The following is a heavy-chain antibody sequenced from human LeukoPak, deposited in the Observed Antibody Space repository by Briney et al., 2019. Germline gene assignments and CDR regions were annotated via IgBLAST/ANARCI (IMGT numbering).Heavy chain of an antibody. D-gene: IGHD4/OR15-4a*01. CDR1: GGSLSSGSYY. J-gene: IGHJ5*02. CDR3: ARGGAGGIPFDP. CDR2: IYTSGST. V-gene: IGHV4-61*02. Sequence: NPSQTLFLPCTGSGGSLSSGSYYWSWIRQPAGKGLEWIGRIYTSGSTNYNPSLKSPVTIPVDTSKNQFSLKLSSVTAADTAVYYCARGGAGGIPFDPWGQGTLVTVSS.